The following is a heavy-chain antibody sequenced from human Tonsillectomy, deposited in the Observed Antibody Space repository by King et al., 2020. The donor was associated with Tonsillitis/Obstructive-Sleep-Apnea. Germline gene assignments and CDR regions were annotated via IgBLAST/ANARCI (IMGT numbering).Heavy chain of an antibody. D-gene: IGHD1-7*01. CDR2: RNPNSGNT. CDR1: GYTFTTYD. Sequence: VQLVQSGTEVKKPGASVKVSCKASGYTFTTYDINWVRQATGQGLEWMGWRNPNSGNTGYAQKFQGRVTMTRNTSISTAYMELSSLRSEDTAVYSCARRHLTGTTYNWFDPWGQGTLVTVSA. V-gene: IGHV1-8*01. CDR3: ARRHLTGTTYNWFDP. J-gene: IGHJ5*02.